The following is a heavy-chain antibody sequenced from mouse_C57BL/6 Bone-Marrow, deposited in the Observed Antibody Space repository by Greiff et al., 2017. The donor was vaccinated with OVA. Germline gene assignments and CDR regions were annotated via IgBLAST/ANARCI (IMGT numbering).Heavy chain of an antibody. J-gene: IGHJ3*01. V-gene: IGHV10-1*01. Sequence: EVQLVESGGGLVQPKGSLKLSCAASGFSFNTYAMNWVRQAPGKGLEWVARIRSKSNNYATYYADSVKDRFTISRDDSESMLYLQMNNLKTEDTAMYYCVRHWGDAWFAYWGQGTLVTVSA. CDR1: GFSFNTYA. CDR3: VRHWGDAWFAY. CDR2: IRSKSNNYAT.